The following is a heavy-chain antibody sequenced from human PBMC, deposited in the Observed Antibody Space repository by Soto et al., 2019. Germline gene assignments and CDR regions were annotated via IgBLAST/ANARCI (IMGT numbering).Heavy chain of an antibody. V-gene: IGHV4-4*02. CDR3: ARSLGWYAIDY. D-gene: IGHD6-19*01. CDR2: MSHIGSV. J-gene: IGHJ4*02. Sequence: QVLLQESGPGLVQPSGTLSLSCVVSGVSIGSNYYWGWVRQPPGKGLEWLGDMSHIGSVNYNPSLSSLVAISMEKSQNQFSVKLSSGTAAGTAVYYCARSLGWYAIDYWGQGTLVIVSS. CDR1: GVSIGSNYY.